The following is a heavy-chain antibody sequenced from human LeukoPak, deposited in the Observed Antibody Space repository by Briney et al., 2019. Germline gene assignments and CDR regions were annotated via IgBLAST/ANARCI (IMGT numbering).Heavy chain of an antibody. D-gene: IGHD3-3*01. CDR3: ARGGGYDFWSGYYQAFLDY. CDR2: MNPNSGNT. V-gene: IGHV1-8*03. J-gene: IGHJ4*02. Sequence: ASVKVSCKVSGYTFTSYDINWVRQATGQGLEWMGWMNPNSGNTGYAQKFQGRVTITRNTSISTAYMELSSLRSEDTAVYYCARGGGYDFWSGYYQAFLDYWGQGTLVTVSS. CDR1: GYTFTSYD.